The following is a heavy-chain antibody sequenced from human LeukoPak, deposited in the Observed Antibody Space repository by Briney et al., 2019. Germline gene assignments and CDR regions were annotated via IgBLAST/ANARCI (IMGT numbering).Heavy chain of an antibody. V-gene: IGHV3-23*01. D-gene: IGHD2-2*01. CDR2: ISGSGGST. CDR1: GFTFSSYA. Sequence: GGSLRLSCAASGFTFSSYAMSWVRQAPGKGLEWVSAISGSGGSTYYADSVKGRFTVFRDNSKNTLYLQMNSLRDEDTAVYYCAKLDIVVVPAAAIDYWGQGTLVSVSS. J-gene: IGHJ4*02. CDR3: AKLDIVVVPAAAIDY.